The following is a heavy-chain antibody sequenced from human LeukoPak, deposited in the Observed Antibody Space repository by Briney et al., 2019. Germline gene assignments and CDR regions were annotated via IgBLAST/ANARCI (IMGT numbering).Heavy chain of an antibody. D-gene: IGHD3-10*01. J-gene: IGHJ6*03. CDR3: ARGVFRGVTGYYYMDV. Sequence: SETLSLTCTVSGGSISSYYWSWIRQPPGKGLEWIGYIYYSGSTNYNPSLKSRVTISVDTSKNQFSLKLSSVTAADTAVYYCARGVFRGVTGYYYMDVWGKGTTVTISS. CDR1: GGSISSYY. V-gene: IGHV4-59*01. CDR2: IYYSGST.